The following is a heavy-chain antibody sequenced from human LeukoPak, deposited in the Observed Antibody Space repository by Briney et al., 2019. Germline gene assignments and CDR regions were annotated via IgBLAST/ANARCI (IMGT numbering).Heavy chain of an antibody. Sequence: SGPTLVNPTQTLTLTCTFSGFSLSTSGVGVGWIRQPPGKALEWLALIYWDDDKRYSPSLKSRLTITKDTSKNQVVLTMTNMDPVDTATYYCAHSRSTYYYDSSGYPGAFDIWGQGTMVTVSS. CDR1: GFSLSTSGVG. CDR3: AHSRSTYYYDSSGYPGAFDI. J-gene: IGHJ3*02. D-gene: IGHD3-22*01. V-gene: IGHV2-5*02. CDR2: IYWDDDK.